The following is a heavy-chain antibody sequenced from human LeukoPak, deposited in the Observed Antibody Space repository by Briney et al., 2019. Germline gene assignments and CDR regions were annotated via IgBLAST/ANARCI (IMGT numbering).Heavy chain of an antibody. Sequence: GGSLRLSCAASGFTFSGWMSWLRQAPGKGLEWVANIKQDATAIYYVDSVKGRFTISRDNAKNSLYLDMNSLRAEDTAVYYCARLVWGTDRYFDLWGQGTLVTVSS. J-gene: IGHJ4*02. CDR1: GFTFSGW. CDR2: IKQDATAI. V-gene: IGHV3-7*01. D-gene: IGHD3-16*01. CDR3: ARLVWGTDRYFDL.